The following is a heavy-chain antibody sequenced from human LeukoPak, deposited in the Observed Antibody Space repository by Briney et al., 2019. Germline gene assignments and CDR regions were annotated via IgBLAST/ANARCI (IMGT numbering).Heavy chain of an antibody. CDR3: AKAYGSGSYVPNDY. V-gene: IGHV3-23*01. J-gene: IGHJ4*02. Sequence: PGGSLRLSCAASGFTFSSYAMSWVRQAPGKGLEWVSAISGSGGSTYYADSVKGRFTISRDNPKNTLYLQMNSLRAEDTAVYYCAKAYGSGSYVPNDYWGQGTLVTVSS. CDR2: ISGSGGST. D-gene: IGHD3-10*01. CDR1: GFTFSSYA.